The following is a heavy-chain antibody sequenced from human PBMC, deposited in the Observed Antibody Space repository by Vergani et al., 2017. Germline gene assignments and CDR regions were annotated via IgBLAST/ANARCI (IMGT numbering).Heavy chain of an antibody. J-gene: IGHJ4*02. CDR2: ISWDGGST. Sequence: EVQLVESGGVVVQPGGSLRLSCADSGFTFDDYTMHWVRQAPGKGLEWVSLISWDGGSTYYADSVKGRFTISRDNSKNSLYLQMNSLRTEDTALYYCAKDHTPFDSSGLLLGYWGQGTLVTVSS. D-gene: IGHD3-22*01. CDR1: GFTFDDYT. V-gene: IGHV3-43*01. CDR3: AKDHTPFDSSGLLLGY.